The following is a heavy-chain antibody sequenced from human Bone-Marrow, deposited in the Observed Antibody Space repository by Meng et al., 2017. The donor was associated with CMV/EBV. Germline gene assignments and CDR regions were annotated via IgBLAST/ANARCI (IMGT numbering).Heavy chain of an antibody. V-gene: IGHV3-30*04. D-gene: IGHD6-19*01. J-gene: IGHJ6*02. CDR1: GFTLSSCA. Sequence: GGSLRLSCAASGFTLSSCAMHWVRQAPGRGLQWVAVISYDGSNKYYADSVKGRFTISRDNSKNTLYLQMNSLRAEDTAVYYCARDQVGGSGFRYYYYGMDVWGQGTTVTVSS. CDR2: ISYDGSNK. CDR3: ARDQVGGSGFRYYYYGMDV.